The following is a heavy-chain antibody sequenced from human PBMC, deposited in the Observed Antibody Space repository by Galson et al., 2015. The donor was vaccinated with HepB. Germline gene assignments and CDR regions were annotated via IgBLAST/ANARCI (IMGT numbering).Heavy chain of an antibody. CDR2: ISYDGSNK. D-gene: IGHD3-3*01. CDR3: ARTPGITIFGGGPVY. Sequence: SLRLSCAASGFTFSSYGMHWVRQAPGKGLEWVAVISYDGSNKYYADSVKGRFTISRDNSKNTLYLQMNSLRAEDTAVYYCARTPGITIFGGGPVYWGQGTPVTVSS. J-gene: IGHJ4*02. CDR1: GFTFSSYG. V-gene: IGHV3-30*03.